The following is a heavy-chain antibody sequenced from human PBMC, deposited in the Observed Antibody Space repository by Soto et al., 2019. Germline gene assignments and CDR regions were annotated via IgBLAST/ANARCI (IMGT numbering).Heavy chain of an antibody. J-gene: IGHJ4*02. Sequence: PSETLSLTCTVSGGSISSGDYYWSWIRQPPGKGLEWIGYIYYSGSTYYNPSLKSRVTISVDTSKNQFSLKLSSVTAADTAVYYCARFRYDFWSGYTAVVYWGQGTLFTVSS. D-gene: IGHD3-3*01. CDR2: IYYSGST. V-gene: IGHV4-30-4*01. CDR3: ARFRYDFWSGYTAVVY. CDR1: GGSISSGDYY.